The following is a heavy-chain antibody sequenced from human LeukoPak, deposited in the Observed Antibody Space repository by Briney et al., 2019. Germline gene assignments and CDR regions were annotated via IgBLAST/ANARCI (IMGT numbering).Heavy chain of an antibody. CDR2: ISSSGSTI. Sequence: GGSLRLSCAASGFTFSDYYMSWIRQAPGKGLEWASYISSSGSTIYYADSVKGRFTISRDNAKNSLYLQMNSPRAEDTAVYYCARELDSSSWDYWGQGTLVTVSS. CDR1: GFTFSDYY. D-gene: IGHD6-13*01. J-gene: IGHJ4*02. V-gene: IGHV3-11*04. CDR3: ARELDSSSWDY.